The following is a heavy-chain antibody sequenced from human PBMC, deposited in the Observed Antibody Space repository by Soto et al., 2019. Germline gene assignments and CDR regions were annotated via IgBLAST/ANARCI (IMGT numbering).Heavy chain of an antibody. CDR2: ISYDGSNK. J-gene: IGHJ4*02. CDR3: AKDPHYLSGQDY. Sequence: QVQLVESGGGVVQPGRSLRLSCAASGFTFSSYGMHWVRQAPGKGLEWVAVISYDGSNKYYADSVKGRFTISRDNSKNTLYLQMNSLRAEDTAVYYCAKDPHYLSGQDYWGQGTLVTVSS. V-gene: IGHV3-30*18. CDR1: GFTFSSYG. D-gene: IGHD2-15*01.